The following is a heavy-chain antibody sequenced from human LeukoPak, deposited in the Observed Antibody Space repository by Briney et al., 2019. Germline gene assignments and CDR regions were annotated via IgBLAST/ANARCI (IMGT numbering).Heavy chain of an antibody. Sequence: SETLSLTCAVYGGSFSGYYWSWIRQPPGKGLEWIGEINHSGSTNYNPSLKSRVTISVDTPKNQFSLKLSSVTAADTAVYYCARVYCGGDCYSEYYYYYGMDVWGQGTTVTVSS. D-gene: IGHD2-21*02. CDR3: ARVYCGGDCYSEYYYYYGMDV. CDR2: INHSGST. CDR1: GGSFSGYY. V-gene: IGHV4-34*01. J-gene: IGHJ6*02.